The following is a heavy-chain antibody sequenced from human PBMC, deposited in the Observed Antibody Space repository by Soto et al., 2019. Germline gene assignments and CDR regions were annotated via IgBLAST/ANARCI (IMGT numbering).Heavy chain of an antibody. CDR3: AKFGGPPYYGSGSYYNDYYFDY. D-gene: IGHD3-10*01. V-gene: IGHV3-23*01. J-gene: IGHJ4*02. CDR1: GFTFSSYA. Sequence: GGSLRLSCAASGFTFSSYAMSWVRQAPGKGLEWVSAISGSGGSTYYADSVKGRFTISRDNSKNTLYLQMNSLRAEDTAVYYCAKFGGPPYYGSGSYYNDYYFDYWGQGTLVTVSS. CDR2: ISGSGGST.